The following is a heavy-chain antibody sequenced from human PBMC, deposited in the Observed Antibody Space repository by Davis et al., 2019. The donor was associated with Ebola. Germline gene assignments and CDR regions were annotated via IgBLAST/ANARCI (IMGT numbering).Heavy chain of an antibody. V-gene: IGHV3-23*01. CDR1: GFTFNTYA. CDR3: AADRGIAMGIIDD. J-gene: IGHJ4*02. Sequence: GGSLRLSCAASGFTFNTYAMSWVRQPPGKGLEWISSISSSGTVTYYADSVKGRFTISRDSSKNTLDLQMNSLRAEDTAVYYCAADRGIAMGIIDDWGQGVLVTVSS. D-gene: IGHD6-19*01. CDR2: ISSSGTVT.